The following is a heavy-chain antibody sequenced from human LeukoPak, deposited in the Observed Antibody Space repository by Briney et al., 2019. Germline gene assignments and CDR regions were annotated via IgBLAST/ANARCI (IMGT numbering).Heavy chain of an antibody. CDR2: INSDGSST. CDR1: GFTFSSYW. CDR3: ARDPLITGTTNWFDP. Sequence: GGSLRLSCAASGFTFSSYWMHWFRQAPGKGLVWVSRINSDGSSTSYADSVKGRFTISRDNAKNTLYLQMNSLRAEDTAVYYCARDPLITGTTNWFDPWGQGTLVTVSS. V-gene: IGHV3-74*01. J-gene: IGHJ5*02. D-gene: IGHD1-7*01.